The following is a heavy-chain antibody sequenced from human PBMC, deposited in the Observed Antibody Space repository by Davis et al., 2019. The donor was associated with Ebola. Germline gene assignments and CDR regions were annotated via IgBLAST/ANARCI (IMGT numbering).Heavy chain of an antibody. D-gene: IGHD3-10*01. CDR3: ARGRLLWFGELPENAFDI. Sequence: ASVKVSCKASGSTFTGYYMHWVRQAPGQGLEWLGLINPNSGGTNYAQKFQGRVTMTRDTSISTAYMELSRLRSDDTAVYYCARGRLLWFGELPENAFDIWGQGTMVTVSS. V-gene: IGHV1-2*06. CDR2: INPNSGGT. CDR1: GSTFTGYY. J-gene: IGHJ3*02.